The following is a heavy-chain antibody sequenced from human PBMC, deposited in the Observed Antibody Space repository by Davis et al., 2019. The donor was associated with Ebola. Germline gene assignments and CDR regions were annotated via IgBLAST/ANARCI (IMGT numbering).Heavy chain of an antibody. CDR2: MNPNIGNT. D-gene: IGHD3-3*01. V-gene: IGHV1-8*02. Sequence: AASVKVSCKASGYTFTSYAMHWVRQAPGQGLEWMGWMNPNIGNTGYAQNFQGRVTMTRNTSISTAYMELSSLRSEDTAVYYCARVLNYDCWSGYAALITERNWFDPWGQGTLVTVSS. J-gene: IGHJ5*02. CDR3: ARVLNYDCWSGYAALITERNWFDP. CDR1: GYTFTSYA.